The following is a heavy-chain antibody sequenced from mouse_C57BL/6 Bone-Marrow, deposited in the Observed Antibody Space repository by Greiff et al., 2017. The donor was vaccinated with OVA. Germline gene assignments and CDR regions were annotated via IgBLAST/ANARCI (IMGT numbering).Heavy chain of an antibody. D-gene: IGHD2-3*01. Sequence: VQLQQSGPVLVKPGASVKMSCKASGYTFTDYYMNWVKQSHGKSLEWIGVINPYNGGTSYNQKFKGKATLTVDKSSSTAYMELNSLTSDDSAVYYCARNDGYFSFSFAYWGQGTLVTVSA. CDR1: GYTFTDYY. V-gene: IGHV1-19*01. J-gene: IGHJ3*01. CDR3: ARNDGYFSFSFAY. CDR2: INPYNGGT.